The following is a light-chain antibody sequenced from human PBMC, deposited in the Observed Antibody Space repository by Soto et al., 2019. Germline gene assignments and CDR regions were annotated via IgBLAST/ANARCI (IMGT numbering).Light chain of an antibody. CDR2: AAS. CDR3: QQYCSSSTWT. Sequence: EIVLTQSPGTLSLSPGERATLSCRASQSVSSAYLAWYQHKPGQPPTLLIYAASSRVTGIPDRFSGSGSGTDFTLTIISLEPADFAVYYCQQYCSSSTWTFGQGTKVEIK. J-gene: IGKJ1*01. CDR1: QSVSSAY. V-gene: IGKV3-20*01.